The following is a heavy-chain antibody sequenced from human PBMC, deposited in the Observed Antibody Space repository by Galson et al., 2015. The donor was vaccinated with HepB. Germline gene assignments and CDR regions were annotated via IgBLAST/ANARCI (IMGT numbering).Heavy chain of an antibody. D-gene: IGHD6-6*01. CDR1: GYSFTSYW. Sequence: QSGAEVKEPGDSLKISCKGSGYSFTSYWIAWVRQMPGKGLEWMGIIYPDDSDTRYSPSFQGQVTISADKSISTAYLQWSSLKASDTAMYYCARRSSSAAGGRGLDVWGQGTTVTVSS. V-gene: IGHV5-51*01. CDR3: ARRSSSAAGGRGLDV. CDR2: IYPDDSDT. J-gene: IGHJ6*02.